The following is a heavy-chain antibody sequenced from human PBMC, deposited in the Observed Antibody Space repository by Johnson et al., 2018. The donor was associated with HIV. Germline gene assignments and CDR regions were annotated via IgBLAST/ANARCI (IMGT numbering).Heavy chain of an antibody. CDR1: GFTFSSYA. CDR2: ISYDGSNK. D-gene: IGHD2-21*02. Sequence: QVQLVESGGGVVQPGRSLRLSCAASGFTFSSYAMHWVRQAPGKGLEWVAVISYDGSNKYYKDSVKGRFTISRDNSKSTLFLPMNSLRAEDTAVYYCARALCGGDCFSDAFDIWGQGTMVTVSS. V-gene: IGHV3-30*04. J-gene: IGHJ3*02. CDR3: ARALCGGDCFSDAFDI.